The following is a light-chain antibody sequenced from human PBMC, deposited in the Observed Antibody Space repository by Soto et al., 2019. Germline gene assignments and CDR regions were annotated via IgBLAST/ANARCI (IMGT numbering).Light chain of an antibody. CDR2: GAS. CDR1: QSLDSTL. J-gene: IGKJ1*01. CDR3: QQDRDPMT. Sequence: EIVLTQSPGTLSLSPGERATLSCRASQSLDSTLLAWYQQKPGQAPRLLIYGASSRATGIPERFSGSGSGTDFPLAISRLEAVDFAEYYCQQDRDPMTFGQGTKVELK. V-gene: IGKV3-20*01.